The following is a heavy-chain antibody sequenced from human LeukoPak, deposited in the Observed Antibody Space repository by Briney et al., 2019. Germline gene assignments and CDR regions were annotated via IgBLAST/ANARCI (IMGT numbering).Heavy chain of an antibody. CDR3: AKVPDPQNDY. J-gene: IGHJ4*02. CDR1: GFTFSSYA. Sequence: GGSLRLSCAASGFTFSSYAMSWVRQAPGKGLEWVSAISGRGGTTYYADSGKGRFTFSRYNSKNTLYLQMNSMRADATAVYYCAKVPDPQNDYWGQGTLVTVSS. CDR2: ISGRGGTT. V-gene: IGHV3-23*01.